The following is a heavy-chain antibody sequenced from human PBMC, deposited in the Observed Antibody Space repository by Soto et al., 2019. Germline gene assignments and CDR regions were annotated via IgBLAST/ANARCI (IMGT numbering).Heavy chain of an antibody. V-gene: IGHV1-3*01. Sequence: ASVKVSCKASGYTFTSYAMHWVRQAPGQRLEWMGWINAGNGNTKYSQKFQGRVTITRDTSASTAYMELSSLRSEDTAVYYCAGSSSWYDPKGMDVWGQGXTVTVSS. CDR1: GYTFTSYA. CDR2: INAGNGNT. J-gene: IGHJ6*02. CDR3: AGSSSWYDPKGMDV. D-gene: IGHD6-13*01.